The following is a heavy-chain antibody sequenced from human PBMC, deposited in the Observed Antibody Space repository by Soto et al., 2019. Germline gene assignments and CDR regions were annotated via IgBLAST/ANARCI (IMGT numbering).Heavy chain of an antibody. CDR2: IYPGASDT. J-gene: IGHJ4*02. V-gene: IGHV5-51*01. CDR1: GYSFTSYW. Sequence: GESLKISCKGSGYSFTSYWIGWVRQMPGKGLEWMGIIYPGASDTRYSPSFPGPVTSSADKSISPAYLQLSSLKASDTARYYCARHRGRRDGYKYGVKFADYWGQGTLVTDSS. CDR3: ARHRGRRDGYKYGVKFADY. D-gene: IGHD5-12*01.